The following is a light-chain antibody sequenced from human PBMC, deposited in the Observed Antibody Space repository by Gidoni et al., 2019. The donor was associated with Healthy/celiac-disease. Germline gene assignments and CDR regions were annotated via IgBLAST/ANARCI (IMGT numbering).Light chain of an antibody. Sequence: YELTQPPSVSVSPAQTASITCSGDNLGGKYACWYQQKPGQSPVLVICQASKRPSGIPERFSGSHSVNTATLTIIGTQAMYAADYYCQAWYSSTVLFGCGTQLTVL. CDR3: QAWYSSTVL. J-gene: IGLJ2*01. V-gene: IGLV3-1*01. CDR2: QAS. CDR1: NLGGKY.